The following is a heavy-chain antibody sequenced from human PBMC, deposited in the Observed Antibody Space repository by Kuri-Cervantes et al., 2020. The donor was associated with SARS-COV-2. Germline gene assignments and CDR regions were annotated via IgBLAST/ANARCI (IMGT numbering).Heavy chain of an antibody. V-gene: IGHV4-39*01. D-gene: IGHD2-2*01. CDR1: GGSITSDYL. CDR2: SFYSGST. CDR3: ARATLVRYFYC. J-gene: IGHJ4*03. Sequence: SETLSLTCTVSGGSITSDYLWGWIRQPPGKGLEWIGNSFYSGSTFYNPSLKSRVTISVDTSKNPFSLELSSVTAADTAVYYCARATLVRYFYCLSQGTTVTVSS.